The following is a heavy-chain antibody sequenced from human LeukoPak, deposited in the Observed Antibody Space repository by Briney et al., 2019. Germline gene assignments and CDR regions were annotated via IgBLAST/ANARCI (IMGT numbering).Heavy chain of an antibody. D-gene: IGHD6-13*01. CDR1: GGSISSYY. CDR2: IYTSGST. V-gene: IGHV4-4*07. J-gene: IGHJ4*02. Sequence: SETLSLTCTVSGGSISSYYWSWIRQPAGKGLEWIGRIYTSGSTNYNPSLKSRVTMSVDTSKNQFSLKLSSVTAADTAVYYCARDPYSSPLSSPLDYWGQGTLVTVSS. CDR3: ARDPYSSPLSSPLDY.